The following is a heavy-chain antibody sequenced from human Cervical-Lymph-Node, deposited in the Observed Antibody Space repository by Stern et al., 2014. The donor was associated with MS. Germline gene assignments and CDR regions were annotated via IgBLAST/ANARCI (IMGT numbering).Heavy chain of an antibody. CDR3: ASLAVAAIQPNN. D-gene: IGHD6-19*01. V-gene: IGHV1-69*01. Sequence: VQLVESGAEVKKPGSSVKVSCKASGGTFSTYPISWVRQAPGQGLEWMGGIIPICGSSNYAQKFQGRVTISADESTRTAYMELSSLRSEDSAVYYCASLAVAAIQPNNWGQGTQVTVSS. CDR2: IIPICGSS. J-gene: IGHJ4*02. CDR1: GGTFSTYP.